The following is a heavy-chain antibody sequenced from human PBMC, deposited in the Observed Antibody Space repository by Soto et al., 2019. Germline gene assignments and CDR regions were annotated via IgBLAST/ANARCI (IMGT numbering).Heavy chain of an antibody. CDR3: AREMYIVVVVAAGDAFDS. V-gene: IGHV1-18*04. CDR2: ISAYNGNT. Sequence: ASVKVSCKASGYTFTSYGISWVRQAPGQGLEWMGWISAYNGNTNYAQKLQGRVTMTTDTSTSTAYMELRSLRSDDTAVYYCAREMYIVVVVAAGDAFDSWGQGSMVTVSS. CDR1: GYTFTSYG. D-gene: IGHD2-15*01. J-gene: IGHJ3*02.